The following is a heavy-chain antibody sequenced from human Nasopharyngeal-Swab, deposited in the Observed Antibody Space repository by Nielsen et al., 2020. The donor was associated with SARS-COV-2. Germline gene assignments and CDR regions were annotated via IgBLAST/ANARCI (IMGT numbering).Heavy chain of an antibody. CDR2: VSSSGGST. CDR3: AKDGVVRGDALDL. Sequence: LTRAASGFTFNIYAMAWVRRAPGRGLQWVTGVSSSGGSTYYTDSVKGRFTISRDNSKNTLYLEMHSLRDEDTAVYYCAKDGVVRGDALDLWGQGTMVTVSS. V-gene: IGHV3-23*01. D-gene: IGHD3-10*01. J-gene: IGHJ3*01. CDR1: GFTFNIYA.